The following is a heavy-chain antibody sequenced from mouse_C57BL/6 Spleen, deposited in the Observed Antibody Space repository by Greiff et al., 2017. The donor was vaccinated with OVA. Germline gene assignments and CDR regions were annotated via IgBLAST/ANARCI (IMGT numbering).Heavy chain of an antibody. CDR1: GYTFTDYE. V-gene: IGHV1-15*01. J-gene: IGHJ2*01. CDR2: IDPETGGT. CDR3: TRWRDDY. Sequence: QVHVKQSGAELVRPGASVTLSCKASGYTFTDYEMHWVKQTPVHGLEWIGAIDPETGGTAYNQKFKGKAILTADKSSSTAYMELRSLTSEDSAVYYCTRWRDDYWGQGTTLTVSS.